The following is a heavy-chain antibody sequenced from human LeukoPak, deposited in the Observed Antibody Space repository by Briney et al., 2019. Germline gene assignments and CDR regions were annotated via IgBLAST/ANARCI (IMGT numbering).Heavy chain of an antibody. CDR1: GITFSNYG. J-gene: IGHJ4*02. CDR3: AKNRYGTSYRTLDY. CDR2: VRDDGNRE. D-gene: IGHD3-16*02. V-gene: IGHV3-30*02. Sequence: PGGSLRLSCSVSGITFSNYGMHWVRQAPGKGLEWVAFVRDDGNREYYEDSLKGRIAISRDNFKNTLYLQMNNVRPDDTAVYYCAKNRYGTSYRTLDYWGQGTLVTVAS.